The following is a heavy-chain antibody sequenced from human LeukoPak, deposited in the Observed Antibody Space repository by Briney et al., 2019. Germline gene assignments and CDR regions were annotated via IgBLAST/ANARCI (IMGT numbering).Heavy chain of an antibody. CDR3: ARKDDFWSGYGHQYGLDV. CDR1: GFTFSSYA. Sequence: GGSLRLSCAASGFTFSSYAMSWVRQAPGKGLEWVANINQDGSEKYYVDSVKGRFTISRDNAKNSLYLQMNSLRAEDTAVYYCARKDDFWSGYGHQYGLDVWGQGTTVTVSS. V-gene: IGHV3-7*03. D-gene: IGHD3-3*01. CDR2: INQDGSEK. J-gene: IGHJ6*02.